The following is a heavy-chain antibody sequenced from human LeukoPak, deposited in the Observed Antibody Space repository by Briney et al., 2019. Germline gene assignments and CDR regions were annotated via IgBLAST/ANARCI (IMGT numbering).Heavy chain of an antibody. Sequence: ASVKVSCKASGGTFSSCAISWVRQAPGQGLEWMGRIIPILGIANYAQKFQGRVTITADKSTSTAYMELSSLRSEDTAVYYCASMGYCGGDCLEPWAFDIWGQGTMVTVSS. J-gene: IGHJ3*02. CDR1: GGTFSSCA. D-gene: IGHD2-21*02. V-gene: IGHV1-69*04. CDR3: ASMGYCGGDCLEPWAFDI. CDR2: IIPILGIA.